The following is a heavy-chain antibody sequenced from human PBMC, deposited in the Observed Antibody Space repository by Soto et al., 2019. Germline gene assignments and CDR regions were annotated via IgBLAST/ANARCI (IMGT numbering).Heavy chain of an antibody. V-gene: IGHV4-4*02. CDR2: IYHSGST. D-gene: IGHD3-10*02. CDR3: ARDFYPSLFGGGYYYYGMDV. J-gene: IGHJ6*02. Sequence: PSETLSLTCAVSGGSISSSNWWSWVRQPPGKGREWIGEIYHSGSTNYNPSLKSRVTISVDKSKNQFSLKLSSVTAADTAVYYCARDFYPSLFGGGYYYYGMDVWGQGTTVTVS. CDR1: GGSISSSNW.